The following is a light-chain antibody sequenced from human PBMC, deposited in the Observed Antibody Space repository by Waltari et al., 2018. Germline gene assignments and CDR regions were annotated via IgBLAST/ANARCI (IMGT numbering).Light chain of an antibody. Sequence: QTALTQPPSMSGSPGQSVTISCTGTSSDIGGYNSVSWYQQNPGKAPNLMIYEVSQRPSGVSNLFSGSKSGNTASLTISGLQAEDEADYYCSSYAGSNTLLFGGGTRLTVL. V-gene: IGLV2-8*01. CDR3: SSYAGSNTLL. CDR2: EVS. J-gene: IGLJ2*01. CDR1: SSDIGGYNS.